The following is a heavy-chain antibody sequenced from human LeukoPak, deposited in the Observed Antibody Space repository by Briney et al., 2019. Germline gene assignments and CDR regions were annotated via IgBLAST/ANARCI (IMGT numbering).Heavy chain of an antibody. D-gene: IGHD2-21*02. CDR1: GFTFSSSG. CDR3: ARGGDCYYETHCVFDY. Sequence: GGSLRLSCTASGFTFSSSGMSWVRQAPGKGLEWVSSIRSSGGTTENEASVGGRFTISRENFKNTVYLQMNNLRAEDTAIYYCARGGDCYYETHCVFDYWGRGALVTVSS. V-gene: IGHV3-23*01. J-gene: IGHJ4*02. CDR2: IRSSGGTT.